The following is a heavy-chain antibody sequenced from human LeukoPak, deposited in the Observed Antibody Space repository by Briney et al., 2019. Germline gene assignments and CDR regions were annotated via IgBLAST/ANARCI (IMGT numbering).Heavy chain of an antibody. D-gene: IGHD3-3*02. Sequence: PSETLSLTCTVSGRSISSYYWSWIRQPAGKGLEWIGRIYTSGSTNYNPSLKSRVTMSVDTSKNQFSLKLSSVTAADTAVYYCAGTGVSNLPSYYYYYMDVWGKGTTVTVSS. V-gene: IGHV4-4*07. CDR3: AGTGVSNLPSYYYYYMDV. CDR1: GRSISSYY. J-gene: IGHJ6*03. CDR2: IYTSGST.